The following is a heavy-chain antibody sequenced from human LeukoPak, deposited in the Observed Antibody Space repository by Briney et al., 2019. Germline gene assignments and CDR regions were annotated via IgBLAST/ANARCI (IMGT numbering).Heavy chain of an antibody. D-gene: IGHD5-12*01. CDR3: AKTIGAFYEYSADN. CDR2: ISWNSGRI. J-gene: IGHJ4*02. CDR1: GFTFDEYG. Sequence: GRSLRLSCAASGFTFDEYGMYWVRQAPGKGLEWVSGISWNSGRIGYADSVKGRFTISRDNAKNFLYLQMNSLRVEDTALYYCAKTIGAFYEYSADNWGQGTLVTVSS. V-gene: IGHV3-9*01.